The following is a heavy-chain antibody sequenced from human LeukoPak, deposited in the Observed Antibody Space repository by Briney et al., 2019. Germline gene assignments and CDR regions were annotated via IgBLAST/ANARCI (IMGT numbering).Heavy chain of an antibody. Sequence: SHTLSLTCTVSGGSISSVDYYWSWIRQPPGKGLEWIGYIYYSGSTYYNPSLKSRVTISVDTSKNQFSLKLSSVTAADTAVYYCASSWYRAYYFDYWGQGTLVTVSS. V-gene: IGHV4-30-4*01. D-gene: IGHD6-13*01. CDR3: ASSWYRAYYFDY. J-gene: IGHJ4*02. CDR2: IYYSGST. CDR1: GGSISSVDYY.